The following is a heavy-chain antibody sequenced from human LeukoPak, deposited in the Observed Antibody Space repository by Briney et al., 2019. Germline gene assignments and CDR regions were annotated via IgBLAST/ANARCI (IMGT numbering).Heavy chain of an antibody. CDR2: INHSGST. V-gene: IGHV4-34*01. Sequence: KPSETLSLTCAVYGGSFSGYYWSWIPQPPGKGLEWIGEINHSGSTNYNPSLKSRVTISVDTSKNQFSLKLSSVTAADTAVYYCARGRGGGLRLGELNYWGQGTLVTVSS. CDR1: GGSFSGYY. CDR3: ARGRGGGLRLGELNY. J-gene: IGHJ4*02. D-gene: IGHD3-16*01.